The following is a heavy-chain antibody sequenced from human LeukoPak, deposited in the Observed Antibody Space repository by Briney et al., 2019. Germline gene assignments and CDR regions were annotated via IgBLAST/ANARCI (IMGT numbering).Heavy chain of an antibody. D-gene: IGHD4-17*01. J-gene: IGHJ4*02. Sequence: GGSLRLSCAASGFTFSSYEMNWVRQAPGKGLEWVSYISSSGGTIYYADSVKGRFTISRDNAKNSLYLQMSSLRAEDTAVYYCARPTRYYGDLYDYWGQGTLVTVSS. CDR1: GFTFSSYE. CDR2: ISSSGGTI. CDR3: ARPTRYYGDLYDY. V-gene: IGHV3-48*03.